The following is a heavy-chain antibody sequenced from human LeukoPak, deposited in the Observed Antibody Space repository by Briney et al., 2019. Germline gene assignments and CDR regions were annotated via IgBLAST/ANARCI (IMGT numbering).Heavy chain of an antibody. J-gene: IGHJ4*02. D-gene: IGHD6-13*01. CDR3: AREGYSTGWYFFDN. CDR1: GFSLNSYW. Sequence: PGRSLRLSCEAYGFSLNSYWMHWVRQAPGEGPVLVSRISVDGRSTAYADSVKGRFTISRDNAKNTLYLGMNSLRADDTAVYYCAREGYSTGWYFFDNWGRGTRVTVSS. V-gene: IGHV3-74*03. CDR2: ISVDGRST.